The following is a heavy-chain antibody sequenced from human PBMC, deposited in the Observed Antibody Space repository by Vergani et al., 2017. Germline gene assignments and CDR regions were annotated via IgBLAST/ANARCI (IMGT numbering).Heavy chain of an antibody. V-gene: IGHV4-30-4*08. Sequence: QVQLQESGPGLVKPSQTLSLTCTVSGGSISSGDYYWSWIRQPPGKGLEWIGYIYYSGSTYYNPSLKSRVTISVDTSKNQFSLKLSSVTAADTAVYYCARASGGGITIFGVVPCQVDVWGKGTTVTVSS. CDR2: IYYSGST. CDR1: GGSISSGDYY. CDR3: ARASGGGITIFGVVPCQVDV. J-gene: IGHJ6*04. D-gene: IGHD3-3*01.